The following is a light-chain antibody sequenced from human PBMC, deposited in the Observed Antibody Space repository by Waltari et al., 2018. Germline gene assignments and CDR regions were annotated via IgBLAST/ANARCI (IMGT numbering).Light chain of an antibody. CDR2: QNN. Sequence: SYELTQPPSVSVSPGQTANITCSGDKLGNKYVCWFQQKPGQSPLLVIFQNNRRPSGFPERCSGSNSGNTATLTISGTQVMDEADFYCQAWDSSTAVFGSGTKVTVL. J-gene: IGLJ1*01. CDR3: QAWDSSTAV. CDR1: KLGNKY. V-gene: IGLV3-1*01.